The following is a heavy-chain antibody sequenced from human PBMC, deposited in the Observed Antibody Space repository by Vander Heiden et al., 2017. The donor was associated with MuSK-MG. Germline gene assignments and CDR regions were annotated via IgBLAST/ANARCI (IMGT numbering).Heavy chain of an antibody. D-gene: IGHD2-8*01. J-gene: IGHJ4*02. CDR1: GGSTSSGGYY. CDR3: ARFRVDYCTNGVCYTGGFDY. CDR2: IYYSGST. V-gene: IGHV4-31*03. Sequence: QVQLQESGPGLVKPSQTLSLTCTVSGGSTSSGGYYWSWIRQHPGKGLEWIGYIYYSGSTYYNPSLKSRVTISVDTSKNQFSLKLSSVTAADTAVYYCARFRVDYCTNGVCYTGGFDYWGQGTLVTVSS.